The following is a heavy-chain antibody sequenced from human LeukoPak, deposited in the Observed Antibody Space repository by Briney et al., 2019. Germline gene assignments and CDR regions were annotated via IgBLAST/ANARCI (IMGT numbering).Heavy chain of an antibody. CDR3: VKTQTHFGDCRRDY. V-gene: IGHV3-23*01. J-gene: IGHJ4*02. Sequence: GGSLRLSCAASGFTFSTYAMSWVRQAPGKGLEWVSAISDSGASTYYAGSVKGRFTVSRDNSKNTVSLQMNSLRAEDTAVYYCVKTQTHFGDCRRDYWGQGSLVTVSS. D-gene: IGHD4-17*01. CDR2: ISDSGAST. CDR1: GFTFSTYA.